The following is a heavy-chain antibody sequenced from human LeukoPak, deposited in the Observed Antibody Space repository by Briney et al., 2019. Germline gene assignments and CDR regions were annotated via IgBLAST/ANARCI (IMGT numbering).Heavy chain of an antibody. CDR1: GFTFSNAW. Sequence: PGGSLRLSCTASGFTFSNAWMSWVRQAPGKGLEWVSVIYSGGSTYYADSVKGRFTISRDNSKNTLYLQMNSLRAEDTAVYYCARAIKAVAGTFHRDYYFNYWGQGTLVTVSS. J-gene: IGHJ4*02. CDR2: IYSGGST. V-gene: IGHV3-66*01. D-gene: IGHD6-19*01. CDR3: ARAIKAVAGTFHRDYYFNY.